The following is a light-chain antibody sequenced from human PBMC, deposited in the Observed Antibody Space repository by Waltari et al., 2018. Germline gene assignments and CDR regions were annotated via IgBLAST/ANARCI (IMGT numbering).Light chain of an antibody. V-gene: IGLV2-14*01. J-gene: IGLJ3*02. CDR2: DVS. Sequence: QSALTQPASVSGSPGQSITIPCTGTSSDVGGYNYVSWYQQHPGKAPKLMIYDVSKRPSGVSNRFSGPKSGNTASLTISGLQAEDEADYYCSSYTSSSTSVFGGGTKLTVL. CDR3: SSYTSSSTSV. CDR1: SSDVGGYNY.